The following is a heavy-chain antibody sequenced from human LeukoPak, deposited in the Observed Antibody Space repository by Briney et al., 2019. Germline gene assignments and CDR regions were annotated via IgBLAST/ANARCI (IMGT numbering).Heavy chain of an antibody. J-gene: IGHJ4*02. V-gene: IGHV4-38-2*01. D-gene: IGHD3-10*01. CDR1: GYSISSGYY. CDR2: IYHSGST. Sequence: SETLSLTCAVSGYSISSGYYWGWIRHPPGKGLEWIGSIYHSGSTYYNPSLKSRVTISVDTSTNQFSLKLSSVTAADTAVYYCARGVTMVRGAAYFDYWGQGTLVTVSS. CDR3: ARGVTMVRGAAYFDY.